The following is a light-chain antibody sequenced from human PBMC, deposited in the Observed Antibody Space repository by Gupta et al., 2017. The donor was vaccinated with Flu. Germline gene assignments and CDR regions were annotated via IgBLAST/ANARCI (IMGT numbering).Light chain of an antibody. CDR1: SSNIGNNY. J-gene: IGLJ3*02. CDR2: ENN. CDR3: GAWDSTFNVYV. Sequence: QSVFTQPPSVSAAPGQEVIISCSGCSSNIGNNYVSWYQQLPGTAPKLLIYENNKRPSGIPDRFSGSKSGTSATLGITGLQTGDEADYHCGAWDSTFNVYVFGGGTKVTVL. V-gene: IGLV1-51*02.